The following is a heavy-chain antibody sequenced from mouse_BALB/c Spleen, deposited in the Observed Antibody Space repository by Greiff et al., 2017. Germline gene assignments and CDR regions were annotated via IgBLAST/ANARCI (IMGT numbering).Heavy chain of an antibody. V-gene: IGHV5-6*01. CDR1: GFTFSSYG. CDR3: ARQDETRFDY. Sequence: VQLKESGGDLVKPGGSLKLSCAASGFTFSSYGMSWVRQTPDKRLEWVATISSGGSYTYYPDSVKGRFTISRDNAKNTLYLQMSSLKSEDTAMYYCARQDETRFDYWGQGTTLTVSS. CDR2: ISSGGSYT. J-gene: IGHJ2*01.